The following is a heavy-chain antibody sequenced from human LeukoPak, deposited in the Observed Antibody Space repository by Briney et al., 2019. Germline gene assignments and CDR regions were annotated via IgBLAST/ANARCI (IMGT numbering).Heavy chain of an antibody. CDR1: GYSFTSYW. V-gene: IGHV5-51*01. CDR3: ATNGGENGWYYYYYMDV. D-gene: IGHD2-8*01. J-gene: IGHJ6*03. CDR2: IYPGDSDT. Sequence: GESLKISCKGSGYSFTSYWIGWVRQMPGKGLEWMGIIYPGDSDTRYSPSFQGQVTISADKSISTAYLQWSSLKASDTAMYYCATNGGENGWYYYYYMDVWGKGTTVTVSS.